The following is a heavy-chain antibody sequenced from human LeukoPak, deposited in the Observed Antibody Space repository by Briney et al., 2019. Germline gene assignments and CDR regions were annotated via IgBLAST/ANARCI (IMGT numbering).Heavy chain of an antibody. CDR2: ISGGGRTT. J-gene: IGHJ4*02. CDR1: GFIFTNHV. D-gene: IGHD3-22*01. CDR3: AKNVLVKRYSDY. V-gene: IGHV3-23*01. Sequence: GSLRPSCVASGFIFTNHVISWVRQAPGKGLQWVSVISGGGRTTEYADSVKGRFTVSRDISKNTVFLQMNSLRVEDTAIYYCAKNVLVKRYSDYWGQGVVVTVSS.